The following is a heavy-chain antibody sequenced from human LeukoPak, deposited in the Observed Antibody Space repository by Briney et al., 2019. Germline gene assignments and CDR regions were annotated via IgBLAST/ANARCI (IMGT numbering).Heavy chain of an antibody. D-gene: IGHD3-10*01. J-gene: IGHJ6*02. V-gene: IGHV3-30*18. Sequence: GGSLRLSCRASGFTFRSYGMHWVRQAPGKGLEWVAVIAYNGSSTYYGDYVKGRFTISRDNSKNTLYLQLNSLRAEDTAVYYCANLTPRGHGMDVWGHGTTVIVSS. CDR1: GFTFRSYG. CDR2: IAYNGSST. CDR3: ANLTPRGHGMDV.